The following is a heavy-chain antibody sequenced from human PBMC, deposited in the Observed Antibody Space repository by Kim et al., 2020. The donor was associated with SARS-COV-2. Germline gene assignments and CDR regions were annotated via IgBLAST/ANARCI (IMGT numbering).Heavy chain of an antibody. CDR1: GFTFSDYY. CDR2: ISSSSSYT. V-gene: IGHV3-11*05. Sequence: GGSLRLSCAASGFTFSDYYMSWIRQAPGKGLEWVSYISSSSSYTNYADSVKGRFTISRDNAKNSLYLQMNSLRAEDTAVYYCARDKFDLAAAGPFDYWGQGTLVTVSS. CDR3: ARDKFDLAAAGPFDY. J-gene: IGHJ4*02. D-gene: IGHD6-13*01.